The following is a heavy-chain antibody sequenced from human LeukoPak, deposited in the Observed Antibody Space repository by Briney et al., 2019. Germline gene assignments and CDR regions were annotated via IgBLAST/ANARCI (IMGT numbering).Heavy chain of an antibody. Sequence: PGGSLRLSWAASGFTFSSYSMNWVRQAPGKGLEWVSSISSSSSYIYYADSVKGRFTISRDNAKNSLYLQTNSLRAEDTAVYYCARDRIWEEGWPTPDYWGQGTLVTVSS. J-gene: IGHJ4*02. D-gene: IGHD3-16*01. CDR3: ARDRIWEEGWPTPDY. CDR1: GFTFSSYS. CDR2: ISSSSSYI. V-gene: IGHV3-21*01.